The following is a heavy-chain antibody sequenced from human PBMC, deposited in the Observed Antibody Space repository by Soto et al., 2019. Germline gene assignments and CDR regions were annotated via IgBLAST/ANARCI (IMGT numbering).Heavy chain of an antibody. D-gene: IGHD3-22*01. Sequence: QVQLQESGPGLVKPSQTLSLTCTVSGGSISSGGYYWSWIRQHPGKGLEWIGYIYYRGSTYYNPSLNNRVIISVDTPTYQVSLKLSAVTAADAAVYYCARGRLYDYDSSVYYSSSVDAFDIWGQGTMVTVSS. V-gene: IGHV4-31*03. CDR2: IYYRGST. CDR1: GGSISSGGYY. CDR3: ARGRLYDYDSSVYYSSSVDAFDI. J-gene: IGHJ3*02.